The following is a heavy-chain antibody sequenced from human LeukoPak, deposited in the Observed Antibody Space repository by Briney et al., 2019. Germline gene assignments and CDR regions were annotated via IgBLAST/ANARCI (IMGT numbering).Heavy chain of an antibody. Sequence: ASVKVSCKASGYTFTGYYMHWVRQAPGQGLEWMGWINPNSGGTNYAQKFQGRVTRTRDTSISTAYMELSRLRSDDTAVYYCARGGGIRKNWFDPWGQGTLVTVSS. D-gene: IGHD1-14*01. J-gene: IGHJ5*02. CDR1: GYTFTGYY. V-gene: IGHV1-2*02. CDR2: INPNSGGT. CDR3: ARGGGIRKNWFDP.